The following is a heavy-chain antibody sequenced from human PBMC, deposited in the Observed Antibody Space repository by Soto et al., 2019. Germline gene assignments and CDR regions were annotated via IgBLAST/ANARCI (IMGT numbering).Heavy chain of an antibody. J-gene: IGHJ4*02. CDR2: ISYDGSNK. CDR1: GFTFSSYG. CDR3: AKDERSSSWYLDYFDY. Sequence: PGGSLRLSCAASGFTFSSYGMHWVRQAPGKGLEWVAVISYDGSNKYYADSVKGRFTISRDNSKNTLYLQMNSLRAEDTAVYYCAKDERSSSWYLDYFDYWGQGTLVTVSS. D-gene: IGHD6-13*01. V-gene: IGHV3-30*18.